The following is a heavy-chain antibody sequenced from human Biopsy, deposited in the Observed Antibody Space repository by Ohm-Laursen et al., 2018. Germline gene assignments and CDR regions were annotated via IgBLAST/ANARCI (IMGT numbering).Heavy chain of an antibody. D-gene: IGHD1-26*01. V-gene: IGHV1-18*01. Sequence: GASVKVSCKASGYSFTNYGISWVRQAPGQGLEWMGWISDFSGQTNYAQKFQGRVTMTTDMSTSTAYMELRGLKSDDTAVYYCARVFGGAYYSYAFDIWGQGTLVIVSS. CDR1: GYSFTNYG. CDR2: ISDFSGQT. J-gene: IGHJ3*02. CDR3: ARVFGGAYYSYAFDI.